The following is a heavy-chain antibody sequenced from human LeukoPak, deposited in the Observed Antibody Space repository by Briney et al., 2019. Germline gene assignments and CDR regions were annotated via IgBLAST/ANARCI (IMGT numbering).Heavy chain of an antibody. CDR2: ISSSSSTI. Sequence: PGGSLRLSCAASGFTFSNYNINWVRQAPWKALEWLSYISSSSSTIYYAHSVKGRFTISRDNAKNSLYLQMNSLRDEDTAVYYCARVVIAANPDAFDIWGQGTMVTVSS. D-gene: IGHD2-15*01. CDR1: GFTFSNYN. V-gene: IGHV3-48*02. J-gene: IGHJ3*02. CDR3: ARVVIAANPDAFDI.